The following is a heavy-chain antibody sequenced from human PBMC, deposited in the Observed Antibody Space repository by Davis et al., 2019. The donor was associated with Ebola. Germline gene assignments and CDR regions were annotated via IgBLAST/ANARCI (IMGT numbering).Heavy chain of an antibody. V-gene: IGHV3-48*02. Sequence: PGGSLTLSCAASGFTFSTYNMNWVRQAPRKGLEWLSSISTGVTSMFYADSVKGRFTISRDDDKNSLYLQMNSLRDEDTAVYYCARDSGQKRITIFGVVTDYHYHGMDVWGLGTTVTVSS. CDR1: GFTFSTYN. J-gene: IGHJ6*02. CDR2: ISTGVTSM. CDR3: ARDSGQKRITIFGVVTDYHYHGMDV. D-gene: IGHD3-3*01.